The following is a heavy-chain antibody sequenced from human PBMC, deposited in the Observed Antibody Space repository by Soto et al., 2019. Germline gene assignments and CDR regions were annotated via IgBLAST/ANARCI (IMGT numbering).Heavy chain of an antibody. J-gene: IGHJ4*02. Sequence: GGSLRLSCAASGFTFSNYWMSWVRQAPGKGLEWVANIKEDGSERYYVDSVKGRFTISRDNAKNSLYLQMTSLRPEDTAVYYCTRGHPSIYNYWGQGTLVTVSS. CDR1: GFTFSNYW. V-gene: IGHV3-7*01. CDR3: TRGHPSIYNY. CDR2: IKEDGSER. D-gene: IGHD4-4*01.